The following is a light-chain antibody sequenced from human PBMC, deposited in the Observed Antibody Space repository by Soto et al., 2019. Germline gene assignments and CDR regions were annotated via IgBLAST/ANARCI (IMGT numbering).Light chain of an antibody. CDR1: SSDVGGYNY. Sequence: QSVRTQPASVSWSPGHSITISCTGTSSDVGGYNYVSWYRQHPGKAPKLMIYEVRNRPSGVSNRFPGSKSGNTASLTISGLQAEEEADYYCSSYTRSSNIIFGIGTKVTVL. CDR3: SSYTRSSNII. J-gene: IGLJ1*01. V-gene: IGLV2-14*01. CDR2: EVR.